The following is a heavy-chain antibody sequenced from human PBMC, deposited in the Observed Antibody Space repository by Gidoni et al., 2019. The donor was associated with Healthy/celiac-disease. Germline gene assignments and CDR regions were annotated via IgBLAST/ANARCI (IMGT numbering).Heavy chain of an antibody. V-gene: IGHV3-11*06. CDR3: ARCGTFTIFGVVTNYYYGMDV. CDR2: ISSSSSYT. CDR1: GFTFSDYY. Sequence: QVQLVESGGGLVKPGGSLRLSCAASGFTFSDYYMSWIRQAPGKGLEWVSYISSSSSYTNYADSVKGRFTISRDNAKNSLYLQMNSLRAEDTAVYYCARCGTFTIFGVVTNYYYGMDVWGQGTTVTVSS. D-gene: IGHD3-3*01. J-gene: IGHJ6*02.